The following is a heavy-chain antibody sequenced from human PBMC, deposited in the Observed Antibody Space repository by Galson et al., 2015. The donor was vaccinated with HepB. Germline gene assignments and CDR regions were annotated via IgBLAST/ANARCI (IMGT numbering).Heavy chain of an antibody. Sequence: SLRLSCAASGFSFRGYGMHWVRQAPGKGLEWVALISHDGKYKYYADSVKGRFTISRDNSKNTLYLQMNTLRAEDTAVFYCAKDPAPYSASSPGYWGQGTLVTVSS. J-gene: IGHJ4*02. V-gene: IGHV3-30*18. CDR1: GFSFRGYG. D-gene: IGHD6-6*01. CDR3: AKDPAPYSASSPGY. CDR2: ISHDGKYK.